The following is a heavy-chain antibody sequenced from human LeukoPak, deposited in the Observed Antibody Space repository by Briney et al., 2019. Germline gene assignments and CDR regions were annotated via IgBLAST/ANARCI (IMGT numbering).Heavy chain of an antibody. CDR1: GYTFSGYY. CDR3: ARSQYCGGECYSAFDY. CDR2: IKTKGGST. D-gene: IGHD2-21*01. Sequence: ASVKVSCKASGYTFSGYYMHWVRQAPGQGLEWMGIIKTKGGSTSYEQKVQGRVNMTRDTSTSTVYMELSSLRSEDTAVYYCARSQYCGGECYSAFDYWGQGTLVTVSS. V-gene: IGHV1-46*01. J-gene: IGHJ4*02.